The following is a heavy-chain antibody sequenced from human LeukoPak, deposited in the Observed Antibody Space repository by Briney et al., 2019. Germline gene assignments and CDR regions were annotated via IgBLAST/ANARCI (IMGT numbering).Heavy chain of an antibody. J-gene: IGHJ4*02. CDR3: ARAYQPLGGLSLPDY. CDR1: GYSFTTHA. V-gene: IGHV7-4-1*02. Sequence: GASVKVSCKASGYSFTTHAMNWLRQAPGQGLEWMGWINPNTGNPTYAPGFTGRFVFSLDTSVSTAYLQISGLKADDTAVYYCARAYQPLGGLSLPDYWGQGTLVSVSS. CDR2: INPNTGNP. D-gene: IGHD3-16*02.